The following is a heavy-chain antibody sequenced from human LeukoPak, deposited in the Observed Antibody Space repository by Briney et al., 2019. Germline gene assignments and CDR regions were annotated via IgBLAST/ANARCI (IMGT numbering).Heavy chain of an antibody. D-gene: IGHD2-2*01. V-gene: IGHV4-34*01. CDR1: GGSFSDYY. CDR3: ARPSPCSSTTCAGTFHI. J-gene: IGHJ3*02. CDR2: INHSGTT. Sequence: SETLSLTCAVYGGSFSDYYWNWIRQPPGKGLEWIGEINHSGTTNYNPSLKSRVTISVDTSKNQFSLKLSSVTAADTAMYYCARPSPCSSTTCAGTFHIWGQGTMVTVPS.